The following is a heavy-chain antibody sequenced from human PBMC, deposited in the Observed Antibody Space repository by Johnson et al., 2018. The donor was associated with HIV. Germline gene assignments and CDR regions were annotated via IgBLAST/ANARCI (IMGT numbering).Heavy chain of an antibody. Sequence: VQLVESGGGVVQTGRSLRLSCAASGFTVSTNYMSWVRQAPGKGLDWVSVIYSSGSTYYTDSVKGRFTTSRDNSKNTVYLQMNSLRAEDTAVYYCARDTVRGELELPDGFDIWGQGTMVTVSS. D-gene: IGHD1-7*01. CDR3: ARDTVRGELELPDGFDI. CDR2: IYSSGST. V-gene: IGHV3-53*01. J-gene: IGHJ3*02. CDR1: GFTVSTNY.